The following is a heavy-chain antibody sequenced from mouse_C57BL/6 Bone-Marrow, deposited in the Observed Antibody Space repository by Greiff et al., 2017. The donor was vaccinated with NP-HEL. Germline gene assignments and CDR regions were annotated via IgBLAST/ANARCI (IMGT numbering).Heavy chain of an antibody. D-gene: IGHD1-1*01. CDR2: IYPRSGNT. J-gene: IGHJ1*03. V-gene: IGHV1-81*01. CDR1: GYTFTSYG. CDR3: ARSHITTVVARYFDV. Sequence: QVHVKQSGAELARPGASVKLSCKASGYTFTSYGISWVKQRTGQGLEWIGEIYPRSGNTYYNEKFKGKATLTADKSSSTAYMELRSLTSEDSAVYFCARSHITTVVARYFDVWGTGTTVTVSS.